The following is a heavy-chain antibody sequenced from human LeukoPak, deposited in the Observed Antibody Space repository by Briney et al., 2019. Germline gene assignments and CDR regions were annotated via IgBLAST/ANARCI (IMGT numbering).Heavy chain of an antibody. CDR2: ISSSSSYI. D-gene: IGHD3-3*01. Sequence: GGSLRISCAASGFTFSSYSMNWVRQAPGKGLEWVSSISSSSSYIYYADSVKGRFTISRDNAKNSLCLQMNSLRAEDTAVYYCAAIFGAVLWGQGTLVTVSS. CDR1: GFTFSSYS. J-gene: IGHJ4*02. CDR3: AAIFGAVL. V-gene: IGHV3-21*01.